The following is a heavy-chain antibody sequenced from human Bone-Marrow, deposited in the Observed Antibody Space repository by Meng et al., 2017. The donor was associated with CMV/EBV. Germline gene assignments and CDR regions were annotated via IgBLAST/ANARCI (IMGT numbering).Heavy chain of an antibody. CDR1: GGSISSSSYY. J-gene: IGHJ5*02. CDR3: ARDSTYYDFWSGYYGGDWFDP. V-gene: IGHV4-39*07. Sequence: GSLRLSCTVSGGSISSSSYYWGWIRQPPGKGLEWIGSIYYSGSTYYNPSLKSRVTISVDTSKNQFSLKLSSVTAADTAVYYCARDSTYYDFWSGYYGGDWFDPWGQGNLVTVSS. D-gene: IGHD3-3*01. CDR2: IYYSGST.